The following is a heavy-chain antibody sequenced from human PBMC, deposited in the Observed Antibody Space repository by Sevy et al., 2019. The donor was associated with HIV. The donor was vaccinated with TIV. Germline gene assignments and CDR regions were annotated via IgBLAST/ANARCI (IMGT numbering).Heavy chain of an antibody. V-gene: IGHV3-33*01. CDR2: IRHDGSNK. D-gene: IGHD3-3*01. Sequence: GGSLRLSCAASGFTLSSYGMHWVRQAPGKGLEWVAVIRHDGSNKYYADSVKGRFTISRDNSKNTLYLQMNSLGAEDTAVYYCARDRLGITISAEWGGGMDVWGQGTTATVSS. CDR1: GFTLSSYG. J-gene: IGHJ6*02. CDR3: ARDRLGITISAEWGGGMDV.